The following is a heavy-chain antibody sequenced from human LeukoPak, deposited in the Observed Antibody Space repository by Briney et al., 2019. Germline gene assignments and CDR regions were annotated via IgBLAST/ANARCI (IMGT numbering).Heavy chain of an antibody. J-gene: IGHJ4*02. D-gene: IGHD3-3*01. CDR1: GPSSTSVYY. Sequence: PSETLSLTCAVSGPSSTSVYYWAWIRQPPGKGLEWVGSIFQSGNTYYKPSLKSRVSISLDTSKNHFSLRLTSVTAADAAIYYCASGNYDDYFDYWGQGTLVIVSS. CDR2: IFQSGNT. V-gene: IGHV4-38-2*01. CDR3: ASGNYDDYFDY.